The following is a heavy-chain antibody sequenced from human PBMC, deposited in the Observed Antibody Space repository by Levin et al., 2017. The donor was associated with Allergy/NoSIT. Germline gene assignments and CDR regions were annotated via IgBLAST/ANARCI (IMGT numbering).Heavy chain of an antibody. CDR2: INHSGST. CDR1: GGSFSGYY. CDR3: AASSGQFDI. D-gene: IGHD3-10*01. J-gene: IGHJ3*02. V-gene: IGHV4-34*01. Sequence: GSLRLSCAVYGGSFSGYYWSWIRQPPGKGLEWIGEINHSGSTNYNPSLKSRVTISVDTSKNQFSLKLSSVTAADTAVYYCAASSGQFDIWGQGTMVTVSS.